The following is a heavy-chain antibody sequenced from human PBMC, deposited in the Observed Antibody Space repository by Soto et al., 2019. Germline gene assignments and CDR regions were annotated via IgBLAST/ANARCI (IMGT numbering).Heavy chain of an antibody. D-gene: IGHD6-13*01. V-gene: IGHV1-69*13. CDR1: GGTFSSYA. J-gene: IGHJ5*02. CDR3: ARPSLFIAAAGIGWFDP. Sequence: SVKVSCKASGGTFSSYAISWVRQAPGQGLEWMGGIIPIFGTANYAQKFQGRVTITADESTSTAYMELSSLRSEDTAVYYCARPSLFIAAAGIGWFDPWGQGTLVTVSS. CDR2: IIPIFGTA.